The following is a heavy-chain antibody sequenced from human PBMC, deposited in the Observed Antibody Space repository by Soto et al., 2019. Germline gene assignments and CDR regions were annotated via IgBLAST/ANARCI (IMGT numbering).Heavy chain of an antibody. D-gene: IGHD2-8*01. J-gene: IGHJ3*01. Sequence: QVQLQESGPGLVRPSETLSLTCTVSGGSISGSSWSWIRQSPGKRLEWIAFISDSGSSNYKPSLRNRVTISIHTSKNQFFLRLTSVTAADTAVYFCARDLRLTVYDTPYAACDLWGRGTVVTVSS. V-gene: IGHV4-59*01. CDR2: ISDSGSS. CDR3: ARDLRLTVYDTPYAACDL. CDR1: GGSISGSS.